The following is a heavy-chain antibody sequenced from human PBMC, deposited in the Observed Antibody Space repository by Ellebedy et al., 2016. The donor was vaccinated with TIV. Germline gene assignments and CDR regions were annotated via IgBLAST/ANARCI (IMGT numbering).Heavy chain of an antibody. Sequence: SVKVSCKASGGTFSSYAINWVRLAPGQGLEWMGGIIGMFGIPNYAQKFQGRVTITADEYTTTAYMELSSLRSEDAAVYYCARELHWKGGGVWGQGTLVTVSS. CDR3: ARELHWKGGGV. D-gene: IGHD1-1*01. CDR2: IIGMFGIP. V-gene: IGHV1-69*13. CDR1: GGTFSSYA. J-gene: IGHJ4*02.